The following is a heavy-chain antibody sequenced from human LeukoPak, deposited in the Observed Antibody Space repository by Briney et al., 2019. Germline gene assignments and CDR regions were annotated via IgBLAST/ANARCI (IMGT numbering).Heavy chain of an antibody. CDR2: IYPGDSDT. D-gene: IGHD3-9*01. V-gene: IGHV5-51*01. J-gene: IGHJ4*02. CDR1: GYSFTNYW. CDR3: ARHRSEYFDSLDY. Sequence: GESLKISCKGSGYSFTNYWIGWVRQMPGEGLEWMGIIYPGDSDTRYSPSFQGQVTISADKSISTAYLQWSSLKASDTAMYYCARHRSEYFDSLDYWGQGTLVTVSS.